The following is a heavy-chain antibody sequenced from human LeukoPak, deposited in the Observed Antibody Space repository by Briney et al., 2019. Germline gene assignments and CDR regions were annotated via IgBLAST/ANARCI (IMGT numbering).Heavy chain of an antibody. CDR3: TRPPSRGYSSSFEY. CDR1: GYSFPTYW. Sequence: GESLKISCKGSGYSFPTYWIAWVRQMPGKGLEWMGIIYPDESNIRYSPSFQGQVTISADKSISTAYLQWSSLKASDTAMYYCTRPPSRGYSSSFEYWGQGTLVTVSS. CDR2: IYPDESNI. J-gene: IGHJ4*02. V-gene: IGHV5-51*01. D-gene: IGHD2-2*03.